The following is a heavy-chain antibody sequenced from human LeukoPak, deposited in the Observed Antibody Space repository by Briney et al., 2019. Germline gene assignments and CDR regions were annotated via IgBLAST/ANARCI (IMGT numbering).Heavy chain of an antibody. CDR3: AELGITMIGGV. CDR2: IKSKTDGGTT. D-gene: IGHD3-10*02. V-gene: IGHV3-15*01. J-gene: IGHJ6*04. Sequence: MSGGSLRLSCAASGFTFSNAWMSWVRQAPGKGLEWVGRIKSKTDGGTTDYAAPVKGRFTISRDDSKNTLYLQMNSPKTEDTAVYYCAELGITMIGGVWGKGTTVTISS. CDR1: GFTFSNAW.